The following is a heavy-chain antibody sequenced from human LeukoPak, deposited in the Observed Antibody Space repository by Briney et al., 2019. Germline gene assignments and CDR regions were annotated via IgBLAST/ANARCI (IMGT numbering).Heavy chain of an antibody. CDR1: GFTFDRFT. CDR3: ARAWTGYSYGDY. D-gene: IGHD5-18*01. Sequence: PGGSLRLSCAASGFTFDRFTIHWVRQTPGKGLEWVSLINRRGHTFYADSVKGRFTISRDNAKNSLYLQMNSLRAEDTAVYYCARAWTGYSYGDYWGQGTLVTVSS. J-gene: IGHJ4*02. V-gene: IGHV3-43*01. CDR2: INRRGHT.